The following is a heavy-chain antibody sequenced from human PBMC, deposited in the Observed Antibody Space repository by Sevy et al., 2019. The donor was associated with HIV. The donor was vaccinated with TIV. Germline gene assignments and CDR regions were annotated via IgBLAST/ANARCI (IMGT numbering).Heavy chain of an antibody. V-gene: IGHV3-48*02. CDR1: GFTFSSYS. J-gene: IGHJ3*02. Sequence: GGSLRLSCAASGFTFSSYSMNWDRQAPGKGLEWVSYISSSSSTIYYADSVKGRFTISRDNAKNSLYLQMNSLRDEDTAVYYCAREKTTVTEGDAFDIWGQGTMVTVSS. CDR2: ISSSSSTI. D-gene: IGHD4-17*01. CDR3: AREKTTVTEGDAFDI.